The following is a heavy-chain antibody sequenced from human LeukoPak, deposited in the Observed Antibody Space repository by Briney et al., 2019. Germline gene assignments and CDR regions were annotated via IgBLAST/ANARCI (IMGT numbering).Heavy chain of an antibody. V-gene: IGHV4-34*01. D-gene: IGHD3/OR15-3a*01. CDR1: GGSFSGYY. J-gene: IGHJ6*03. Sequence: SETLSLTCAVYGGSFSGYYWSWIRQPPGKGLEWIGEINNSGSTNYNPSLKSRVTISVDTSKNQFSLKLSSVTAADTAVYYCARGRWTEVRYYYYIDVWGKGTTVTVSS. CDR2: INNSGST. CDR3: ARGRWTEVRYYYYIDV.